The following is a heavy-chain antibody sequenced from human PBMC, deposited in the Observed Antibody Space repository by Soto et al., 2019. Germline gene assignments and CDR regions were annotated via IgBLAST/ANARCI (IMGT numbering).Heavy chain of an antibody. D-gene: IGHD3-22*01. CDR3: ARDRRYYDKNWFDP. CDR2: INHSGST. CDR1: GGSFSGYY. V-gene: IGHV4-34*01. J-gene: IGHJ5*02. Sequence: PSETLSLSCAVYGGSFSGYYWSWIRQPPGKGLEWIGEINHSGSTNYNPSLKSRVTISIDTSKNQFSLKLSSVTAADTAVYYCARDRRYYDKNWFDPWGQGTLVTVSS.